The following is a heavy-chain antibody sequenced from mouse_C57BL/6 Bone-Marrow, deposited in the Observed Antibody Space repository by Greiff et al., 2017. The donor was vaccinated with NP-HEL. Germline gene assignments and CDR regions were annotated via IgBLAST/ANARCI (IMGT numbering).Heavy chain of an antibody. CDR2: IDPSDSET. V-gene: IGHV1-52*01. CDR1: GYTFTSYW. D-gene: IGHD3-1*01. J-gene: IGHJ1*03. Sequence: QVQLQQPGAELVRPGSSVKLSCKASGYTFTSYWMHWVKQRPIQGLEGIGNIDPSDSETHYNQKFKDKATLTVDNSSSTAYMQLSSLTSEDSAVYYCARGLSPWYFDVWGTGTTVTVSS. CDR3: ARGLSPWYFDV.